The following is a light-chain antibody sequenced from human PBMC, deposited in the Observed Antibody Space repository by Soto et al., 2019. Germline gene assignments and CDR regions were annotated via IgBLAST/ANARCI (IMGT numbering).Light chain of an antibody. Sequence: DLQMTQSPSSVSASVGDRVTITCRASQSISSWLGWYQQKPGKAPKLLISGASSLQSGVPSRFSGSGSGTDFTLTITSLQPEDFATYYCLQANSFPYTFGQGTKLDVK. V-gene: IGKV1D-12*01. J-gene: IGKJ2*01. CDR1: QSISSW. CDR2: GAS. CDR3: LQANSFPYT.